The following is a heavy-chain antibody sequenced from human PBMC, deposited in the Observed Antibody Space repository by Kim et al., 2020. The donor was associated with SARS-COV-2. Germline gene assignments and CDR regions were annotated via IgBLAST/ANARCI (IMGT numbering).Heavy chain of an antibody. J-gene: IGHJ4*02. CDR2: INHSGST. CDR1: GGSFSGYY. D-gene: IGHD3-10*01. V-gene: IGHV4-34*01. CDR3: ARDNYYGSGSYYKSELDY. Sequence: SETLSLTCAVYGGSFSGYYWSWIRQPPGKGLEWIGEINHSGSTNYNPSLKSRVTISVDTSKNQFSLKLSSVTAADTAVYYCARDNYYGSGSYYKSELDYWGQGTLVTVSS.